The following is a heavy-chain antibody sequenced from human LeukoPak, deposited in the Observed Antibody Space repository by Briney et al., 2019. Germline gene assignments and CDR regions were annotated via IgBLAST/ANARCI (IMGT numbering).Heavy chain of an antibody. J-gene: IGHJ4*02. Sequence: GGSLRLSCAASGFTFSSYWLSWVRQAPGKGLEWVASIEQDGSQKYYVDSVRGRFTISRDNAKNSVYLQTNSLRVEDTAVYYCARNSRSNPFDYWGQGTLVTVSS. CDR3: ARNSRSNPFDY. CDR2: IEQDGSQK. CDR1: GFTFSSYW. V-gene: IGHV3-7*01. D-gene: IGHD1-26*01.